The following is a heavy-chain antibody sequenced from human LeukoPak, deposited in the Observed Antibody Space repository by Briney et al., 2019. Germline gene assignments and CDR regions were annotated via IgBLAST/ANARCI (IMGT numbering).Heavy chain of an antibody. CDR3: AKEGYQNWFDP. V-gene: IGHV3-53*01. J-gene: IGHJ5*02. Sequence: GGSLRLSCAASGFTVSSNYMGWVRQAPGKGLECVSVIYGGGSTYYAESVRGRFTVSRDNSKNTLYLQMNSLRAEDTAVYYCAKEGYQNWFDPWGQGTLVTVSS. CDR1: GFTVSSNY. CDR2: IYGGGST. D-gene: IGHD2-2*01.